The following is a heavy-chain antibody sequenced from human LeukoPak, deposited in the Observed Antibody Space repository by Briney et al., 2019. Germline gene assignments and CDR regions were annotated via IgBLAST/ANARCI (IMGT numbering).Heavy chain of an antibody. CDR2: IYTSGGT. CDR1: GGSISSYY. CDR3: ARGGSSSSGRYFDY. Sequence: KPSETLSLTCTVSGGSISSYYWSWIRQPAGKGLEWIGRIYTSGGTNYNPSLKSRVTISVDKSKNQFSLKLSPVTAADTAVYYCARGGSSSSGRYFDYWGQGTLVTVSS. J-gene: IGHJ4*02. V-gene: IGHV4-4*07. D-gene: IGHD6-6*01.